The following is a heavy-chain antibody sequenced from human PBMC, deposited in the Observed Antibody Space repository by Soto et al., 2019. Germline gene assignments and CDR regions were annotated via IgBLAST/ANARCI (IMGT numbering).Heavy chain of an antibody. D-gene: IGHD2-15*01. CDR2: IYYSGST. CDR1: GGSISSNSYY. J-gene: IGHJ4*02. Sequence: QLQLQESGPGLVKPSETLSLTCTVSGGSISSNSYYWGWIRQPPGKGLEWIGSIYYSGSTYYNPSMKSSVNISVYTSRTQFSLKLCSVTAAATAVYCSARQTGYCSGGSFPCDYWGQGTLVTVSS. V-gene: IGHV4-39*01. CDR3: ARQTGYCSGGSFPCDY.